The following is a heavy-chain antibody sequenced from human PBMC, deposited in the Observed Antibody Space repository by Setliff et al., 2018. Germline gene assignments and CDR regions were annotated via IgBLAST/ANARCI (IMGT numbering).Heavy chain of an antibody. V-gene: IGHV3-23*01. CDR1: RFTFSDYA. CDR3: ATRSSYLDY. Sequence: PGGSLRLSCEASRFTFSDYAMSWVRQAPGKGLEWVSFISNDGLTIHDGDSVKGRFTVSRDNSKSTLYLQMNSLRVEDTAMYYCATRSSYLDYWGQGTLVTVSS. CDR2: ISNDGLTI. J-gene: IGHJ4*02.